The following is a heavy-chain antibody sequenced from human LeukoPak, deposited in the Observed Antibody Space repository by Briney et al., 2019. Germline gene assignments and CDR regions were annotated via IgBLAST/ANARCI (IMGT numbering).Heavy chain of an antibody. D-gene: IGHD3-16*01. CDR1: GFTFSSYA. CDR2: ISGSGGST. CDR3: AKDLTGMITFGGVIALWDY. J-gene: IGHJ4*02. V-gene: IGHV3-23*01. Sequence: GGSLRLSCAASGFTFSSYAMSWVRQAPGKGLEWVSAISGSGGSTYYADSVKGRFTISRGNSKNTLYLQMNSLRAEDTAVYYCAKDLTGMITFGGVIALWDYWGQGTLVTVSS.